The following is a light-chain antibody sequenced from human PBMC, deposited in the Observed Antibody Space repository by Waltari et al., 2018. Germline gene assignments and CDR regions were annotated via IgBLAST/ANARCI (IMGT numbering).Light chain of an antibody. CDR3: SSYTSSITYV. CDR1: SSDVGGHNA. CDR2: DVT. J-gene: IGLJ1*01. V-gene: IGLV2-14*01. Sequence: QSAPTQPASVSGSPGQSITISCTGTSSDVGGHNAVSWYQQHPGKAPKLMFYDVTNRPSGVSNRVSGSKSGNTASLTISGLQAEDEADYYCSSYTSSITYVFGTGTKVTVL.